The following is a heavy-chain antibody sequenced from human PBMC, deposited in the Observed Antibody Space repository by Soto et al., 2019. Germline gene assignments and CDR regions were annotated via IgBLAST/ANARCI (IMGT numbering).Heavy chain of an antibody. CDR1: GGSFSGYY. CDR2: INHSGST. D-gene: IGHD4-17*01. J-gene: IGHJ5*02. V-gene: IGHV4-34*01. Sequence: SETLSLTCAVYGGSFSGYYWTWFRQPPGTGLEWIGEINHSGSTNYNPSLKSRVIISVDRSKNQFSLKVRSVTAADTAVYYCARETYGDYVGYFDPWGQGIHVTVSS. CDR3: ARETYGDYVGYFDP.